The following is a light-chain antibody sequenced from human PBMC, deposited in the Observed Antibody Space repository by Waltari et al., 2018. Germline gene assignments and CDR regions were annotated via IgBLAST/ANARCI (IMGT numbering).Light chain of an antibody. J-gene: IGLJ3*02. CDR3: LLYYGGAWV. Sequence: QTVVTQESSLTVSPGGTVTLTCASSTAAVTSGYYPNWLQQTPGQAPRALIYITSHKHTWTPARFSGSLLGGKAALTLSGVQPEEEAEYYCLLYYGGAWVFGGGTKLTVL. CDR1: TAAVTSGYY. CDR2: ITS. V-gene: IGLV7-43*01.